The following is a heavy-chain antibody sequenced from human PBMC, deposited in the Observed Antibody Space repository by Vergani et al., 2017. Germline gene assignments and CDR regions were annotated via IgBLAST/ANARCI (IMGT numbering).Heavy chain of an antibody. CDR1: GYTFTSSG. CDR3: AREVAYYYGSGSYYNTRPHDAFDI. V-gene: IGHV1-18*01. J-gene: IGHJ3*02. CDR2: ISAYNGNT. D-gene: IGHD3-10*01. Sequence: QVQLVQSGAEVKKPGASVKVSCKASGYTFTSSGISWVRQAPGQGLEWMGWISAYNGNTNYAQKLQGRVTMTTDTSTSTAYMELRSLRSDDTAVYYCAREVAYYYGSGSYYNTRPHDAFDIWGQGTMVTVSS.